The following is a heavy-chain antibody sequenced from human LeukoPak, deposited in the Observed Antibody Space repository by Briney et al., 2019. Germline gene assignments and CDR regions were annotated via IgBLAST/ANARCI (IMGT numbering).Heavy chain of an antibody. J-gene: IGHJ4*02. V-gene: IGHV1-2*06. D-gene: IGHD4-23*01. CDR3: AKATDYGGNYEV. Sequence: GASVKVSCKASGYTFTGYYMHWVRRAPGRGLEWVGRINPNSGGTNYAQKFQGRVTMTRDTSIGTAYMELSSLRSDDTAVYYCAKATDYGGNYEVWGQGTLVTVSS. CDR1: GYTFTGYY. CDR2: INPNSGGT.